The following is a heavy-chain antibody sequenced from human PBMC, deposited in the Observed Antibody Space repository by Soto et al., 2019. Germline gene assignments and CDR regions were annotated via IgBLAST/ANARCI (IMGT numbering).Heavy chain of an antibody. CDR1: GFTFSSYS. CDR3: ARDAGNNWNHDY. CDR2: ISSSSSYI. J-gene: IGHJ4*02. V-gene: IGHV3-21*01. D-gene: IGHD1-20*01. Sequence: GGSLRLSCAASGFTFSSYSMNWVRQAPGKGLEWVSSISSSSSYIYYADSVKGRFTISRDNAKNSLYLQMNSLRAEDTAVYYCARDAGNNWNHDYWGQGTLVTVSS.